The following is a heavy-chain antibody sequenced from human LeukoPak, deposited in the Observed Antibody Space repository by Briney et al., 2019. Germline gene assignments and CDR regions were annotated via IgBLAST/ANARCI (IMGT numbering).Heavy chain of an antibody. D-gene: IGHD3-22*01. J-gene: IGHJ3*02. CDR3: ARDIRDDSSGYYPDTFDI. CDR1: GFTFSTYG. V-gene: IGHV3-30*02. Sequence: PGGSLRLSCAASGFTFSTYGMHWVRQAPGKGLEWVAFIRHDESHQYYEDSVKGRFTISRDNAKNSLYLQMNSLSAGDTAVYYCARDIRDDSSGYYPDTFDIWGQGTMVTVSS. CDR2: IRHDESHQ.